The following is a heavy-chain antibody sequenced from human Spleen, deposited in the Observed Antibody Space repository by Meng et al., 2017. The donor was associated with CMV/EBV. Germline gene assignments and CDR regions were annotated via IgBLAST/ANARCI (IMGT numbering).Heavy chain of an antibody. D-gene: IGHD3/OR15-3a*01. J-gene: IGHJ4*02. CDR3: ARNIGLYPPLIDS. CDR2: INHSGTKT. V-gene: IGHV3-48*03. CDR1: GFNFESYT. Sequence: GESLKISCAASGFNFESYTLQWVRQAPGKGLEWISYINHSGTKTYYAVSVKGRFTMSRDNTKQAVYLHLNNVRDEDTAVYYCARNIGLYPPLIDSWGQGTLVTVSS.